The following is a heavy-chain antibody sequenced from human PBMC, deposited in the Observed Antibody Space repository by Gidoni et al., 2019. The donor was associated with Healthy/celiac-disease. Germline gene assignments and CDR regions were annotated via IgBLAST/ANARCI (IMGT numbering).Heavy chain of an antibody. Sequence: QVQLVQSGAEVKKPGSSVKVSCKASGGTFSRYAISWVRQAPGQGLEWMGGIIPIFGTANYAQKFQGRVTITADESTSTAYMELSSLRSEDTAVYYCATPEYDSSGYYIFDYWGQGTLVAVSS. CDR3: ATPEYDSSGYYIFDY. D-gene: IGHD3-22*01. V-gene: IGHV1-69*01. CDR1: GGTFSRYA. CDR2: IIPIFGTA. J-gene: IGHJ4*02.